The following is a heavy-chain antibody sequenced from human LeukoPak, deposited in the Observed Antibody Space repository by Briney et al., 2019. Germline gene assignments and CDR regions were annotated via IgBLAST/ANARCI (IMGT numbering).Heavy chain of an antibody. V-gene: IGHV1-69*02. CDR3: ARGHQPPYYGMDV. Sequence: SVKVSCKASGGTFSSYTISWVRQAPGQGLEWMGRITPILGIANYAQKFQGRVTITADKSTSTAYMELSSLRSEDTAVFYCARGHQPPYYGMDVWGQGTTVTVSS. J-gene: IGHJ6*02. CDR1: GGTFSSYT. CDR2: ITPILGIA.